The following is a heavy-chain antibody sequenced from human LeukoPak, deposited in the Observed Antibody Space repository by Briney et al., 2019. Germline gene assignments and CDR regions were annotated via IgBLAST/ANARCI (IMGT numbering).Heavy chain of an antibody. CDR3: APRDPGVVMGYMDV. D-gene: IGHD3-3*01. V-gene: IGHV3-7*01. CDR2: IKQDGSEK. CDR1: GFTFSSYW. Sequence: PGGSLRLSCAASGFTFSSYWMSWVRQAPGKGLEWVANIKQDGSEKYYVDSVKGRFTISRDNAKNSLYLQMNSLRAEDTAVYYCAPRDPGVVMGYMDVWGKGTTVTVSS. J-gene: IGHJ6*03.